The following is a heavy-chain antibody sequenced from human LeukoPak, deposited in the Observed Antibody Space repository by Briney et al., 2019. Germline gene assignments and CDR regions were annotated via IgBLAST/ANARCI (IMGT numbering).Heavy chain of an antibody. J-gene: IGHJ4*02. CDR1: GGSFSGYY. CDR2: INHSGST. V-gene: IGHV4-34*01. Sequence: SETLSLTCAVYGGSFSGYYWSWIRQPPGKGLEWIGEINHSGSTNYNPSLKSRVTISVDTSKNQFSLKLSSVTAADTAVYYCARNVVAEYFDYRGQGTLVTVSS. D-gene: IGHD2-15*01. CDR3: ARNVVAEYFDY.